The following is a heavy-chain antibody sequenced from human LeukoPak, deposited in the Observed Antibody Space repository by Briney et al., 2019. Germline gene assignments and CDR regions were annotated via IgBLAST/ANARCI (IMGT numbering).Heavy chain of an antibody. V-gene: IGHV3-23*01. CDR3: AKRGCSGTSCYAGYYYMDV. J-gene: IGHJ6*03. D-gene: IGHD2-2*01. CDR1: RFTFNSYG. Sequence: GGSLRLSCAASRFTFNSYGMSWVRQAPGKGLEWVSSISGSGGGTYYADSVKGRFIISRDNSKNTLYLQMNSLRAEDTAVYYCAKRGCSGTSCYAGYYYMDVWGKGTTVTISS. CDR2: ISGSGGGT.